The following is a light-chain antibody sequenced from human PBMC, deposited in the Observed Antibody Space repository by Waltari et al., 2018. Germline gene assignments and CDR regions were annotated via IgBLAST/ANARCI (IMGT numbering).Light chain of an antibody. CDR1: QSVLYSSNNKNH. J-gene: IGKJ4*01. V-gene: IGKV4-1*01. CDR3: QQYYSTPLT. CDR2: WAS. Sequence: DIVMTQSPDSLAVSLGERATINCKSSQSVLYSSNNKNHLAWYQQKPGQPPKPLIYWASTRESGVPDRFSGSGSGTDFTLTISSLQAEDVAVYYCQQYYSTPLTFGGGTKVEIK.